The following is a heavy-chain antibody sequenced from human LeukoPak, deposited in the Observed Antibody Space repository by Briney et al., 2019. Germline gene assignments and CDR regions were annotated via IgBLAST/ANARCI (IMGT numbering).Heavy chain of an antibody. Sequence: GGSLRLSCAASGFTFSSYAMSWVRQAPGKGLEWVSAISGSGGSTYYADSVKGRFTISRDNSKNTLYLQMNSLRAEDTAVYYCAKAAAKYYYDSSGEYENLYYFDYWGQGTLVTVSS. V-gene: IGHV3-23*01. CDR1: GFTFSSYA. D-gene: IGHD3-22*01. CDR2: ISGSGGST. CDR3: AKAAAKYYYDSSGEYENLYYFDY. J-gene: IGHJ4*02.